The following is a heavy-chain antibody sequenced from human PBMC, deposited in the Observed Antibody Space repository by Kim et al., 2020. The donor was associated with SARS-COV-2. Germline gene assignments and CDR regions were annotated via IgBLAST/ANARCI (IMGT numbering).Heavy chain of an antibody. Sequence: TNYNPPHKGRGTIPVETTKNPFSLKLGSVTAADTAVYYCARVRGSSSFDYWGQGTLVTVSS. J-gene: IGHJ4*02. CDR3: ARVRGSSSFDY. D-gene: IGHD6-6*01. CDR2: T. V-gene: IGHV4-59*01.